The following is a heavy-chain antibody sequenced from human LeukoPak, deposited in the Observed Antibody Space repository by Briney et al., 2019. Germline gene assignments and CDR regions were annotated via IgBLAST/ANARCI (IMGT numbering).Heavy chain of an antibody. J-gene: IGHJ4*02. D-gene: IGHD6-19*01. V-gene: IGHV3-48*01. CDR3: AREKGVAGPQEGYYFDY. CDR1: GFTFSSYS. CDR2: ISSSSSTI. Sequence: PGGSLRLSCAASGFTFSSYSMNWVRQAPGKGLEWVSYISSSSSTIYYADSVKGRFTISRDNSKNTLYLQMNSLRAEDTAVYYCAREKGVAGPQEGYYFDYWGQGTLVTVSS.